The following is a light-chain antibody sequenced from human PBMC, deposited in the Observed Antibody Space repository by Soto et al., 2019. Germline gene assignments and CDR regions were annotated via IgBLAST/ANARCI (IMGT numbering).Light chain of an antibody. CDR2: GAS. CDR3: QQYNNWPPRT. V-gene: IGKV3-15*01. CDR1: QSISNS. J-gene: IGKJ2*01. Sequence: EIVMTQSPATLSASPGERATLSCRASQSISNSLAWYQQKPGQAPSLLIYGASTRATGIPARFSGSGSGTEFTLTISSLQSEDSAVYSCQQYNNWPPRTFGQGTKLEIK.